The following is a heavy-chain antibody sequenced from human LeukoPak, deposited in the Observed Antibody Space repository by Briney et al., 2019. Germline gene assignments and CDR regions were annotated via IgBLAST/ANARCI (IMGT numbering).Heavy chain of an antibody. CDR3: ARDPHSGSYLDY. CDR2: IIPFFGIA. J-gene: IGHJ4*02. V-gene: IGHV1-69*04. D-gene: IGHD1-26*01. Sequence: ASVKVSCKASGGTFSSYAISWVRQAPGQGLEWMGRIIPFFGIANYAQEFQGRVTITADKSTSTAYMELSSLRSEDTAVYYCARDPHSGSYLDYWGQGTLVTVSS. CDR1: GGTFSSYA.